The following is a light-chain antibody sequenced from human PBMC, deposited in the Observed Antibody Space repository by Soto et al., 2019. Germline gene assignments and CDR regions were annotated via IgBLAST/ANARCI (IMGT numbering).Light chain of an antibody. V-gene: IGLV2-14*01. CDR1: SSDVGGYNY. J-gene: IGLJ1*01. Sequence: QSALTQPASVSGSPGQSITISCTGTSSDVGGYNYVSWYQQHPGKAPKLMIYEVSNRPSGVSNRFSGSKSGNTASLTISGLQAEDEAHYYCSSYTSSSTPPYVFGTGTKVTVL. CDR3: SSYTSSSTPPYV. CDR2: EVS.